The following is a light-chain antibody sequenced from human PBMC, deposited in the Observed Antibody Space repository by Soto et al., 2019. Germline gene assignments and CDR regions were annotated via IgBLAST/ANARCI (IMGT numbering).Light chain of an antibody. J-gene: IGKJ3*01. CDR2: GAS. CDR3: QQYGSSPRFT. V-gene: IGKV3-20*01. Sequence: EIVLTQSPGTLSLSPGERATLSCRASQSVSSSYLAWYQQKSGQAPRLLIYGASSRATGIPDRFSGSGSGTDFTLTISRLDPEDFAVYYCQQYGSSPRFTFGPGTKVDIK. CDR1: QSVSSSY.